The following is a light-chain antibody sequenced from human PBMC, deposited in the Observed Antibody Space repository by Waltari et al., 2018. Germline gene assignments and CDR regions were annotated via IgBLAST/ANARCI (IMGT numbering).Light chain of an antibody. V-gene: IGLV2-14*01. J-gene: IGLJ3*02. CDR2: DVS. CDR1: SSDVGGYNY. Sequence: QSALTQPASVSGSPGQSITISCTGTSSDVGGYNYVSWYQQHPGKAPKLMIYDVSKRPSGVSNRFSGSKSGNTASLTLSGLQAENEAHYYCSSYTSSSTWVFGGGTKLTVL. CDR3: SSYTSSSTWV.